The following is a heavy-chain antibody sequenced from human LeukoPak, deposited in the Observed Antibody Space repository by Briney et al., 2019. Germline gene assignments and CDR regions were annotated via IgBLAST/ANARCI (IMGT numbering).Heavy chain of an antibody. Sequence: GGSLRLSCTGSGFTASSSYMSWVRQTPGKGLGWVSVMYSGGTTYYADSVKGRFTISRDSSKNTVNLQMNSLRAEDTAVYYCARDRRDGYCLGHWGQGTLVTVSS. V-gene: IGHV3-66*01. CDR1: GFTASSSY. D-gene: IGHD5-24*01. CDR3: ARDRRDGYCLGH. CDR2: MYSGGTT. J-gene: IGHJ4*02.